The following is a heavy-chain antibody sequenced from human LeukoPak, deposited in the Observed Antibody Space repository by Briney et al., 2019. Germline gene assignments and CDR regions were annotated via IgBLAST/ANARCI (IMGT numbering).Heavy chain of an antibody. CDR3: AHRGGWSLWIDY. CDR1: GLSLSPSAVG. CDR2: MFWDDEK. D-gene: IGHD6-19*01. J-gene: IGHJ4*02. Sequence: SGPTLAKPTQTLTLTCTFSGLSLSPSAVGVGWIRQPPGKALWWRALMFWDDEKRYSTSLKSRLTITKDTSKNQVVLTMTNMDPVDTATYYCAHRGGWSLWIDYWGQGTLVTVSS. V-gene: IGHV2-5*02.